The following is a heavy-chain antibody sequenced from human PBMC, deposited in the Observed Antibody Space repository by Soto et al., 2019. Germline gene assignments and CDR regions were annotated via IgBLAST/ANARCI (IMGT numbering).Heavy chain of an antibody. CDR2: IYPGDSDT. Sequence: GESLKISCKGSGYSFTSYWIGWVRQMPGKGLEWMGIIYPGDSDTRYSPSFQGQVTISADKSISTAYLQWSSRKASDTAMYYCARPSTYYYDSSGYDAFDIWGQGTMVTVSS. V-gene: IGHV5-51*01. CDR3: ARPSTYYYDSSGYDAFDI. CDR1: GYSFTSYW. J-gene: IGHJ3*02. D-gene: IGHD3-22*01.